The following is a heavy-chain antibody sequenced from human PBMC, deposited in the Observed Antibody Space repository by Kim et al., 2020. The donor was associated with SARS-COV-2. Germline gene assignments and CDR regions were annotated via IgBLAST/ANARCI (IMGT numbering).Heavy chain of an antibody. V-gene: IGHV1-69*13. Sequence: SVKVSCKASGGTFSSYAISWVRQAPGQGLEWMGGIIPIFGTANYAQKFQGRVTITADESTSTAYMELSSLRSEDTAVYYCAGCIGLAVVDCRAFDYWGQGTLVTVSS. D-gene: IGHD6-19*01. CDR2: IIPIFGTA. CDR1: GGTFSSYA. J-gene: IGHJ4*02. CDR3: AGCIGLAVVDCRAFDY.